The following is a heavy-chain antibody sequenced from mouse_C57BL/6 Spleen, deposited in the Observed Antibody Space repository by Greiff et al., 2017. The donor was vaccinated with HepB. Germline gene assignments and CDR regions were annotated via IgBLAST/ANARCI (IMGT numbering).Heavy chain of an antibody. CDR2: IYPGSGST. CDR1: GYTFTSYW. Sequence: QVQLQQPGAELVKPGASVKMSCKASGYTFTSYWITWVKQRPGQGLEWIGDIYPGSGSTNYNEKFKSKATLTVDTSSSTAYMQLSSLTSEDSAVYYGARYTTVVAYYAMDYWGQGTSVTVSS. J-gene: IGHJ4*01. D-gene: IGHD1-1*01. V-gene: IGHV1-55*01. CDR3: ARYTTVVAYYAMDY.